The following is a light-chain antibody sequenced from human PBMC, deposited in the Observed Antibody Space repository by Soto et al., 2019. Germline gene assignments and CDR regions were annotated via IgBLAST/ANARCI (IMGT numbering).Light chain of an antibody. J-gene: IGKJ2*01. CDR1: QSVSYN. CDR3: QQYNTWPPLYT. CDR2: AAT. Sequence: IVMTQTPATLSVSPGERATLSCRASQSVSYNLAWYQQKPGQAPRLLIYAATTRATGIPARFSGSGSGTEFTLTISSLQSEDFGVYYCQQYNTWPPLYTFGQGTKLEIK. V-gene: IGKV3D-15*01.